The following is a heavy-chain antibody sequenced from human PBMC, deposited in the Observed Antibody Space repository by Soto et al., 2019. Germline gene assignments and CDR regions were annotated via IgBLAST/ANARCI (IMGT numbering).Heavy chain of an antibody. CDR3: ARQGIGNLHGLVDV. J-gene: IGHJ6*02. CDR1: GGSIDGYN. D-gene: IGHD3-10*01. Sequence: QVQLQESGPGLVKPSETLSLTCTVSGGSIDGYNCAWIRQPPGKALEWVGYVYYNGGSSYNPSLKSQVTLSMDTSKSKFSLQLRSVTAADTAVYYCARQGIGNLHGLVDVWGRGTTVTVSS. CDR2: VYYNGGS. V-gene: IGHV4-59*08.